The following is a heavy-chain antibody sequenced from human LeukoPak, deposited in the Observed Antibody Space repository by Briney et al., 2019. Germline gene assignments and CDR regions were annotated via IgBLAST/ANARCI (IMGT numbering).Heavy chain of an antibody. CDR1: GFAFSSFA. Sequence: GGSLRLSCAASGFAFSSFAMGWVRQSPGKGLEWLSTINGGGKNTFYADSVKGRFTISRDNSKNTLYLHMDSLRPDDTAIYYCTKELHVAVAVADYYYFYMDVWGRGTAVSVSS. D-gene: IGHD6-19*01. V-gene: IGHV3-23*01. CDR3: TKELHVAVAVADYYYFYMDV. CDR2: INGGGKNT. J-gene: IGHJ6*03.